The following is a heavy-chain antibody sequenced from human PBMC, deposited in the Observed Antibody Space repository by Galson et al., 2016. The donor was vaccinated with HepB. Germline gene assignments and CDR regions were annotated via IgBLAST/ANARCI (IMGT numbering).Heavy chain of an antibody. V-gene: IGHV3-23*01. CDR1: GFTFNNYA. CDR2: ISNSGDST. J-gene: IGHJ6*03. D-gene: IGHD1-1*01. Sequence: SLRLSCAASGFTFNNYAMNWVRQAPGKGLEWVSSISNSGDSTYYADSVKGRFTVSRDNSKDALYVQMNSLRVEDTAVYYCAKRGGARQLQTGRYYYYFMDVCGKGTPVTVSS. CDR3: AKRGGARQLQTGRYYYYFMDV.